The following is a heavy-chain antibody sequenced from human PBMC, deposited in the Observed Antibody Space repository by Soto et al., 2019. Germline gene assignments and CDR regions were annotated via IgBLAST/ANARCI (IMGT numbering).Heavy chain of an antibody. CDR1: GFTISGKKY. Sequence: DVQLVESGGGLIQPGESLRLSCAAFGFTISGKKYVAWVRQAPGKGLEWVSALYDLDGSFYAASVKGRFTTSSDRSKTTVYLQMNDLRHDDTAVYYCATWHEREHAYDVWGQGTTVTVSS. V-gene: IGHV3-53*01. CDR3: ATWHEREHAYDV. D-gene: IGHD1-1*01. CDR2: LYDLDGS. J-gene: IGHJ3*01.